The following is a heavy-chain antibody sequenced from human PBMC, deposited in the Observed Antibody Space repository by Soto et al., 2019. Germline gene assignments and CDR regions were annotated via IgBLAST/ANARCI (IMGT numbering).Heavy chain of an antibody. CDR2: VYWDDSK. CDR3: AHCRGGVASF. J-gene: IGHJ4*02. CDR1: GFSLSTRDVG. Sequence: QITLNESGPTLVKPTQTLTLTCTFSGFSLSTRDVGVGWIRQPPGEALEWLGVVYWDDSKTYSPSLESRLTIPKDPPKNQVVLRMTKMDPVDTATYYLAHCRGGVASFWGQGTLVTVSS. D-gene: IGHD2-2*01. V-gene: IGHV2-5*02.